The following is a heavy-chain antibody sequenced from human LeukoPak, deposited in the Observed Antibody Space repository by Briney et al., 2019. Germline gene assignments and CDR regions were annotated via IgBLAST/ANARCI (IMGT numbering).Heavy chain of an antibody. CDR3: AKRCHSTSCPFDY. Sequence: GGSLRLSCAASGFTFSSYAMSWVRQAPGKGLEWVSSISSSGGSTYYVDSVKGRFTISRDNSKNTLYLQMNSLKDEDTAIYYCAKRCHSTSCPFDYWGQGTPVTVSS. J-gene: IGHJ4*02. D-gene: IGHD2-2*01. CDR2: ISSSGGST. CDR1: GFTFSSYA. V-gene: IGHV3-23*01.